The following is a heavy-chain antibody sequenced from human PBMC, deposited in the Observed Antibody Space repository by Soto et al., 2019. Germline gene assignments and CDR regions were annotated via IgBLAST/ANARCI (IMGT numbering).Heavy chain of an antibody. D-gene: IGHD3-22*01. J-gene: IGHJ4*02. Sequence: GGSLRLSCEVSGFTFSAYGMHWVRQAPGKGLEWVAAISHDGTNKNYGDSVKGRFTISRDNSKKTLYLQMNSLRPEDTALYYCAKDEYYYSRSGYYIFDSWGQGTLVTVS. V-gene: IGHV3-30*18. CDR3: AKDEYYYSRSGYYIFDS. CDR1: GFTFSAYG. CDR2: ISHDGTNK.